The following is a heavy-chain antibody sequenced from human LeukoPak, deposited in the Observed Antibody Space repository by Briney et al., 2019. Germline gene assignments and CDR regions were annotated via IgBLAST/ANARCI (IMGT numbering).Heavy chain of an antibody. Sequence: PGGSLRLSCAASGFTFSSYAMSWVRQAPGKGLEWVSVISGSGGSTYYADSVKGRFTISRDNSKNTLYLQMNSLRAEDTAVYYCAKGEVSSDSQAFDYWGQGTLVTVSS. CDR1: GFTFSSYA. V-gene: IGHV3-23*01. CDR3: AKGEVSSDSQAFDY. J-gene: IGHJ4*02. D-gene: IGHD3-22*01. CDR2: ISGSGGST.